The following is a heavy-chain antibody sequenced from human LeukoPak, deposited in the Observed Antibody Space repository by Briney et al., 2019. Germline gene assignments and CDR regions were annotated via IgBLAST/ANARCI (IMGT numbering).Heavy chain of an antibody. CDR3: ASCGDSHPYFQH. CDR1: GFTFSSYS. CDR2: ISSSSSYI. Sequence: GGSLRLSCAASGFTFSSYSMNCVRQAPGKGREWVSYISSSSSYIYYADSVKGRFTISRDNANNSLYLQMNSLRAEDTAVYYCASCGDSHPYFQHWGQGTLVTVSS. D-gene: IGHD2-21*02. V-gene: IGHV3-21*01. J-gene: IGHJ1*01.